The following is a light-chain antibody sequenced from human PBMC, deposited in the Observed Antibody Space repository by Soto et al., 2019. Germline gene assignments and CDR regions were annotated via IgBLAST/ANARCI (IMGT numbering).Light chain of an antibody. CDR3: HQYGLSPRHP. CDR2: DTS. V-gene: IGKV3-15*01. J-gene: IGKJ2*01. Sequence: EVVMRQSPATLSVSPGEGATLSCRASQGIGDTLAWYQHKPGQTPRLLIYDTSTRATGVPTRFSGSRSGAEFTLTISSLEPEDFAVYYCHQYGLSPRHPFGQGTKVDIK. CDR1: QGIGDT.